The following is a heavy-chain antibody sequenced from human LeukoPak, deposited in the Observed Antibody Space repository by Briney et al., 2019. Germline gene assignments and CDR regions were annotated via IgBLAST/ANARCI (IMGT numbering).Heavy chain of an antibody. CDR3: ARGTWSSSIDY. CDR1: GGSLSSGDYY. Sequence: SETLSLTCTVSGGSLSSGDYYWRWIRQPPGTGLEWIGYIYYSGSTYYNPSLKSRLTISGDTSKNQFSLRLSSVTAADTAVYYCARGTWSSSIDYWGQGTLVTVSS. J-gene: IGHJ4*02. D-gene: IGHD6-6*01. V-gene: IGHV4-30-4*01. CDR2: IYYSGST.